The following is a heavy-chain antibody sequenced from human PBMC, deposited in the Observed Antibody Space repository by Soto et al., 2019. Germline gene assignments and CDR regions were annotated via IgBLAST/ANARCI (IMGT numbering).Heavy chain of an antibody. J-gene: IGHJ6*02. CDR3: ARAVGATGDYYYYYGMDV. V-gene: IGHV1-18*04. Sequence: KVSCKASGYTFTSYGISWVRQAPGQGLEWMGWISAYNGNTNYAQKLQGRVTMTTDTSTSTAYMELRSLRSDDTAVYYCARAVGATGDYYYYYGMDVWGQGTTVTVSS. D-gene: IGHD1-26*01. CDR2: ISAYNGNT. CDR1: GYTFTSYG.